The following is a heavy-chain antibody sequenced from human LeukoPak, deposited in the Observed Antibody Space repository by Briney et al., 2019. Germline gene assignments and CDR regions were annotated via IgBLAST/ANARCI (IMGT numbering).Heavy chain of an antibody. D-gene: IGHD6-13*01. V-gene: IGHV4-4*07. CDR3: ARDLDARYSSSRYGMDV. Sequence: PSETLSLTCTVSGGSISSYYWSWIRQPAGKGLEWIGRIYTSGSTNHNPSLKSRVTMSVDTSKNQFSLKLSSVTAADTAVYYCARDLDARYSSSRYGMDVWGQGTTVTVSS. CDR2: IYTSGST. CDR1: GGSISSYY. J-gene: IGHJ6*02.